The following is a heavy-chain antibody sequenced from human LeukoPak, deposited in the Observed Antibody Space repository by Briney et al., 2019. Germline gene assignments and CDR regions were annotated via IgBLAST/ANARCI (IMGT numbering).Heavy chain of an antibody. D-gene: IGHD3-3*01. CDR1: GFTFSSYI. J-gene: IGHJ4*02. CDR3: ARYDFWSEGFDY. Sequence: SGGSLRLSCAASGFTFSSYIMTWVRQAPGKGLEWVSSISSSSSYIYYADSVKGRFTISRDNAKNSLYLQMNSLRAEDTAVYYCARYDFWSEGFDYWGQGTLVTVSS. V-gene: IGHV3-21*01. CDR2: ISSSSSYI.